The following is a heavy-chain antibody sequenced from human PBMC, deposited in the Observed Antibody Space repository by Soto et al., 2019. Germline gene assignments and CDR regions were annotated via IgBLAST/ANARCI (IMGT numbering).Heavy chain of an antibody. Sequence: QVQLVQSGAEVKKPGSSVKVSCKASGGTFSSYAISWVRQAPGQGLAWMGGIIPIFGTANYAQKFQGRVTMTADESASTDYMEISSLRSEDTAVYFCARAPLGQQLGELSEYYYGMDRWGQGTTVTASS. CDR3: ARAPLGQQLGELSEYYYGMDR. V-gene: IGHV1-69*01. CDR2: IIPIFGTA. CDR1: GGTFSSYA. J-gene: IGHJ6*02. D-gene: IGHD6-6*01.